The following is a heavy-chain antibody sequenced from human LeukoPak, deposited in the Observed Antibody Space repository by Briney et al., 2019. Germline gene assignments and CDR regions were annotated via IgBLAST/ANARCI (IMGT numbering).Heavy chain of an antibody. CDR2: INHSGST. CDR1: GGSFSGYY. D-gene: IGHD7-27*01. CDR3: ARGLVSERVKQGMFDY. Sequence: PSETLSLTCAVYGGSFSGYYWSWIRQPPGKGLEWIGEINHSGSTNYNPSLKSRVTISVDTSKNQFSLKLSSVTAADTAVYYCARGLVSERVKQGMFDYWGQGTLVTVSS. V-gene: IGHV4-34*01. J-gene: IGHJ4*02.